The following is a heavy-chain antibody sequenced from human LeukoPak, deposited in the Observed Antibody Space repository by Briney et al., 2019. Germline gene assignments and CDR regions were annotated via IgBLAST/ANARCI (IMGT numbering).Heavy chain of an antibody. Sequence: GGSLRLSCVSSGYTIGTAWMSWVRQAPGKGLEWLGHIKSEGEGATTDYAAPAKGRFAISRDDSKNMIYLQMSSLKIDDTAIYYCIAHFPYFYGFDVWGKGTTVTVSS. CDR3: IAHFPYFYGFDV. J-gene: IGHJ6*04. D-gene: IGHD3-3*02. CDR1: GYTIGTAW. V-gene: IGHV3-15*01. CDR2: IKSEGEGATT.